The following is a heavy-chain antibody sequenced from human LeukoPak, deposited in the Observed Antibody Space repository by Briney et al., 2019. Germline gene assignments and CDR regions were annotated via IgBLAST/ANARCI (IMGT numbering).Heavy chain of an antibody. CDR2: ISSSSSYI. CDR1: GSTFSSYA. V-gene: IGHV3-21*01. CDR3: ARAADGYYDSSGYYRYYFDY. D-gene: IGHD3-22*01. Sequence: GGSLRLSCAASGSTFSSYAMNWVRQAPGKGLEWVSSISSSSSYIYYADSVKGRFTISRDNAKNSLYLQMNSLRAEDTAVYYCARAADGYYDSSGYYRYYFDYWGQGTLVTVSS. J-gene: IGHJ4*02.